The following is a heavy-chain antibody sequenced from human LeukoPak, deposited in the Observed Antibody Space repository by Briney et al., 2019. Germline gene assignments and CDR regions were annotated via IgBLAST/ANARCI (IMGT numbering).Heavy chain of an antibody. J-gene: IGHJ3*02. V-gene: IGHV5-51*01. Sequence: ESLKISCKASGYSFTSYWIGWVRQMPGKGLQWMGIIYPGDSDTRYSPFFQGQVTISADKSISTAYLQWSSLKASDTAMYYCARRGDRITMVRGVLADAFYIWGQGTMVTVSS. D-gene: IGHD3-10*01. CDR3: ARRGDRITMVRGVLADAFYI. CDR2: IYPGDSDT. CDR1: GYSFTSYW.